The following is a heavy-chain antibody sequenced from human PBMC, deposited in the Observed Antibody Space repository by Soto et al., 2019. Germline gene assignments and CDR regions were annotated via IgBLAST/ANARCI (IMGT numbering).Heavy chain of an antibody. CDR3: ATSPPRDIVATCFDY. CDR1: GYTFTSYG. Sequence: GASEKVSCKASGYTFTSYGISWVRQAPGQGLEWMGWISAYNGNTNYAQKLQGRVTMTTDTSTSTAYMELRSLRSDDTAVYYCATSPPRDIVATCFDYWGQGTLVTVSS. D-gene: IGHD5-12*01. CDR2: ISAYNGNT. V-gene: IGHV1-18*01. J-gene: IGHJ4*02.